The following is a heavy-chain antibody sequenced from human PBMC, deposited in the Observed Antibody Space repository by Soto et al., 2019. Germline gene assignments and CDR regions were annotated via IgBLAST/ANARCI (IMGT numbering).Heavy chain of an antibody. D-gene: IGHD2-15*01. V-gene: IGHV1-46*03. CDR3: ARDRGIVVVVAATPGYAFDI. J-gene: IGHJ3*02. Sequence: ASVKVSCKASVYTFTSYYMHWVRQAPGQGLEWMGIINPSGGSTSYAQKFQGRVTMTRDTSTSTVYMELSSLRSEDTAVYYCARDRGIVVVVAATPGYAFDIWGQGTMVTVSS. CDR2: INPSGGST. CDR1: VYTFTSYY.